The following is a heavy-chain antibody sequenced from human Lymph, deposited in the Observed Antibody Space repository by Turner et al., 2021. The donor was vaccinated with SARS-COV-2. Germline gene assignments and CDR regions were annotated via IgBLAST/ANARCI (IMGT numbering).Heavy chain of an antibody. D-gene: IGHD3-3*01. V-gene: IGHV5-51*01. CDR1: GYTFTSYW. CDR2: IYPGDSDT. Sequence: EVQLVQSGAEVKKPGESLKISCKGSGYTFTSYWIGWVRQMPGRGLEWMGIIYPGDSDTRYSPSFQGQVTTSADKSTSTASLKWSSLKASDTAMYYWARREWGGSLGHIDYWGQGTLVTVSS. CDR3: ARREWGGSLGHIDY. J-gene: IGHJ4*02.